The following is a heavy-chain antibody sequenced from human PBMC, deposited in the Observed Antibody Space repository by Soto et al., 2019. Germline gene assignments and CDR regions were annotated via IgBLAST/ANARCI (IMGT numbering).Heavy chain of an antibody. J-gene: IGHJ4*02. CDR1: GITLSRDW. D-gene: IGHD6-25*01. CDR2: IKPDGSGE. Sequence: EVQLVESGGGLVQPGGSLRLSCTASGITLSRDWMTWVRQAPGKGLEWVASIKPDGSGEYYLDSVKGRFTISRDNTKNSPSLPANSLRAEDTAMYFCAKLLSGLTALDYWGQGTLVTVSS. V-gene: IGHV3-7*01. CDR3: AKLLSGLTALDY.